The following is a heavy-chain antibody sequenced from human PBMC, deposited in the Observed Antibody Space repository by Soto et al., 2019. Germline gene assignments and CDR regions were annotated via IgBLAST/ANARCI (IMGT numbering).Heavy chain of an antibody. J-gene: IGHJ4*02. CDR3: ARHRYSYGVYYFDY. D-gene: IGHD5-18*01. CDR2: IYYSGST. CDR1: GASISNYY. Sequence: SETLSLTCIASGASISNYYWCWIRQPPGKGLEWIGYIYYSGSTNYNPSLTSRVTISVDTSKNQFSLKLSSVTAADTAVYYCARHRYSYGVYYFDYWGQGTLVTVS. V-gene: IGHV4-59*08.